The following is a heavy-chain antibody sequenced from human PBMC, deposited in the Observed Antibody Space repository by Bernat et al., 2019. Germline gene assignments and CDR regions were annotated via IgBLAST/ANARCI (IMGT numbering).Heavy chain of an antibody. CDR2: IWYDGSQK. J-gene: IGHJ4*02. CDR3: ATWRGSGNYYDY. V-gene: IGHV3-33*01. Sequence: QVQLVESGGGVVQSGKSLRLSCAVPGVTFRNYGMHWVRQAPGKGLEWVAVIWYDGSQKYYADSVKDRFTISRDNSKNTLYLQMNSLRVEDTAMYHCATWRGSGNYYDYWGQGTLVTVSS. D-gene: IGHD3-10*01. CDR1: GVTFRNYG.